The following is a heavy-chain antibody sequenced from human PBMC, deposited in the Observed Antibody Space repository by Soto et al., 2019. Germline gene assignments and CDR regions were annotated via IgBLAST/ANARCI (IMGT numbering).Heavy chain of an antibody. CDR2: SYTSGST. CDR1: GGSFSSYY. V-gene: IGHV4-4*07. J-gene: IGHJ4*02. CDR3: ARDLDHLRADRYSSGTFGY. Sequence: PSETLSLTCTVSGGSFSSYYWSWSRQPAGKGLEWIGRSYTSGSTNYNPVRKSRVTMSVDTSKIQFSLKLSTVTVADTAVYYCARDLDHLRADRYSSGTFGYWGQGTLVTVSS. D-gene: IGHD6-19*01.